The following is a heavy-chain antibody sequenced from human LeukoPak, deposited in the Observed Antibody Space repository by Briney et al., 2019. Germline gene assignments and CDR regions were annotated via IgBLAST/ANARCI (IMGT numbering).Heavy chain of an antibody. Sequence: RPGGSLRLSCTASGFTFSSHEMNWVRQAPGKGLEWVSYISSSGGTIYYADSVRGRFTISRDNAKNSLYLQMNSLRAEDTAVYYCARICITLVRGVITGIDYWGQGTLVTVSS. V-gene: IGHV3-48*03. CDR1: GFTFSSHE. CDR3: ARICITLVRGVITGIDY. J-gene: IGHJ4*02. D-gene: IGHD3-10*01. CDR2: ISSSGGTI.